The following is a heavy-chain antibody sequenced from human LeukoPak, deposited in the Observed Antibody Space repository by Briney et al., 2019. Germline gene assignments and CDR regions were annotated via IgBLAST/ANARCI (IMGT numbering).Heavy chain of an antibody. CDR3: ARGAPPGGYHDY. CDR1: GGSISSYY. J-gene: IGHJ4*02. V-gene: IGHV4-59*01. D-gene: IGHD3-22*01. Sequence: PSETLSLTCTVSGGSISSYYWSWIRQPPGKGLEWIGYIYYSGSTNHNPSLKSRVTISVDTSKNQFSLKLSSVTAADTAVYYCARGAPPGGYHDYWGQGTLVTVSS. CDR2: IYYSGST.